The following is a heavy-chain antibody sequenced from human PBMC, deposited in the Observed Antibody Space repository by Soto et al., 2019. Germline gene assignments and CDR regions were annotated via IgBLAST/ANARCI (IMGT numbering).Heavy chain of an antibody. CDR3: TSPLGDHRYFDN. V-gene: IGHV3-72*01. D-gene: IGHD1-26*01. Sequence: EVQLMESGGGLVQPGGSLRLSCSASGFTFSDHYMDWVRQAPGKGLEWVGRIRKKAYSYTTEYAASVKDRFTISRDDSRSSMYLQMNRLKIEDTAVYYCTSPLGDHRYFDNWGQGTLVTVSS. J-gene: IGHJ4*02. CDR1: GFTFSDHY. CDR2: IRKKAYSYTT.